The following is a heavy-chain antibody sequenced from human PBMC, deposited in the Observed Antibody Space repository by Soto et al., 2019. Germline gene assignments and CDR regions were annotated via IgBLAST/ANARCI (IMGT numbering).Heavy chain of an antibody. CDR3: AKDLRGGPGAFDI. J-gene: IGHJ3*02. Sequence: EVQLLESGGGLVQPGGSLRLSCAASGFTFSNYAMNWVRQAPGKGLEWVSIISKSGGTIYYADSVKGRFTISRDNXKNTLYRQVNRLGDAATAVYYGAKDLRGGPGAFDIWGHGTMVIVSS. CDR1: GFTFSNYA. D-gene: IGHD3-10*01. V-gene: IGHV3-23*01. CDR2: ISKSGGTI.